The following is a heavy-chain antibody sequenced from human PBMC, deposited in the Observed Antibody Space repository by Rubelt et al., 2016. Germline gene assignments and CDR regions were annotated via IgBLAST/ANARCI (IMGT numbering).Heavy chain of an antibody. CDR2: ISAYNGNT. J-gene: IGHJ2*01. CDR3: ARDRIRIAARQGWYFDL. V-gene: IGHV1-18*01. CDR1: GYTFTSYG. Sequence: QVQLVQSGAEVKKPGASVKVSCKASGYTFTSYGISWVRQAPGQGLECMGWISAYNGNTNYAQKLQGRVTMTTDTSTSTAYMELRSLRSDDTAVYYCARDRIRIAARQGWYFDLWGRGTLVTVSS. D-gene: IGHD6-6*01.